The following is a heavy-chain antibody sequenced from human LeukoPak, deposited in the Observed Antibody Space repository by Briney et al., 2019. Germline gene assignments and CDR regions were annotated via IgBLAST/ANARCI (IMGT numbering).Heavy chain of an antibody. CDR2: ISSSSSYI. V-gene: IGHV3-21*01. CDR3: ARVKGGCSGGSCYSVFSYYYYYMDV. CDR1: GFTFSSYS. J-gene: IGHJ6*03. Sequence: GGSLRLSCAASGFTFSSYSMNWVRQAPGKGLEWVSSISSSSSYIYYADSVKGRFTISRDNAKNSLYLQMNSLRAEDTAVYYCARVKGGCSGGSCYSVFSYYYYYMDVWGKGTTVTVSS. D-gene: IGHD2-15*01.